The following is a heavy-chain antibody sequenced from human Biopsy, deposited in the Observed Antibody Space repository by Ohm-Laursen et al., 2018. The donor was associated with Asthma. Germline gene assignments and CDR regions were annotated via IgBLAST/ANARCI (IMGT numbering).Heavy chain of an antibody. CDR3: ARGYSGSDRIVYYYSGLEV. V-gene: IGHV1-69*13. CDR2: LIPVLGTP. J-gene: IGHJ6*02. D-gene: IGHD5-12*01. CDR1: GDSFSNYA. Sequence: ASVKVSCKASGDSFSNYAISWVRQAPGQGPEWMGGLIPVLGTPDHAQMFEGRVTITADGSTSTAYMELSSLSSEDTAVYYCARGYSGSDRIVYYYSGLEVWGQGTTVTVSS.